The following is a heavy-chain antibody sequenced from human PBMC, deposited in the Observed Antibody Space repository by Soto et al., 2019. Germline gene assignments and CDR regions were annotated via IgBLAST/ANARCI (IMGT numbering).Heavy chain of an antibody. J-gene: IGHJ4*02. CDR2: MNSNNGDT. V-gene: IGHV1-2*02. CDR3: ARESYNWNYDY. D-gene: IGHD1-20*01. CDR1: RYTFTAYF. Sequence: QVQLVQSGAEVKGPGASVKVSCKASRYTFTAYFIHWVRQAPGQGLEWMGWMNSNNGDTFYAQKFQGRLIMTRDTSINTAYMELSRLRSDDTAVYYCARESYNWNYDYWGQGSLVTVSS.